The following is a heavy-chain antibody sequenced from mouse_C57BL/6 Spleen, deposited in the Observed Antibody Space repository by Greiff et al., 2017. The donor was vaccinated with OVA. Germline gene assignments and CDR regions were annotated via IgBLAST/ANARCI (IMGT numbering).Heavy chain of an antibody. Sequence: QVHVKQSGAELVRPGTSVKVSCKASGYAFTNYLIEWVKQRPGQGLEWIGVINTGSGGTNYNEKFKGKATLTADKSSTSAYRQLSSLTSKDSAFYFCSSAIIYDYGPARDYWGQGTTLTVSS. V-gene: IGHV1-54*01. J-gene: IGHJ2*01. CDR3: SSAIIYDYGPARDY. CDR1: GYAFTNYL. CDR2: INTGSGGT. D-gene: IGHD1-1*01.